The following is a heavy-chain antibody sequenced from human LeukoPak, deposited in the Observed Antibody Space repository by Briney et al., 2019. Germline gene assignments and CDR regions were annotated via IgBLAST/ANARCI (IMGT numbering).Heavy chain of an antibody. V-gene: IGHV3-9*01. J-gene: IGHJ4*02. CDR2: ISWNSGKI. Sequence: GGSLRLSCAGSGFTFDDYAMHWVRQAPGKGLEWVSSISWNSGKIAYADSVKGRFTMSRDNAKDALYLQVNSLRPEDTAFYYCAKDFIAVTGGIDFWGRGTLVTVSA. D-gene: IGHD6-19*01. CDR1: GFTFDDYA. CDR3: AKDFIAVTGGIDF.